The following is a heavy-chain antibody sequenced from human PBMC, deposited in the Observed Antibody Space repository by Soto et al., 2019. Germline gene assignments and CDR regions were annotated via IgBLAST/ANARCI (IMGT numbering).Heavy chain of an antibody. Sequence: QVQLQESGPGLVKPSETLSLTCTVSGGSITNYYCSWFRQPPGKGLEWIGYLNYDGYSAYNLSLKXXVXXSRDASKTQFSLMLESVTATDTAVYYCARHGFGPLHGLVDVWGPGTTVIVSS. CDR2: LNYDGYS. V-gene: IGHV4-59*08. CDR3: ARHGFGPLHGLVDV. CDR1: GGSITNYY. D-gene: IGHD3-10*01. J-gene: IGHJ6*02.